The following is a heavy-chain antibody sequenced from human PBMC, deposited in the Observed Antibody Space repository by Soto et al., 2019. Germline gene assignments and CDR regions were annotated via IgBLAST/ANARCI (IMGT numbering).Heavy chain of an antibody. CDR2: INHSGST. Sequence: PSETLSLTCAVYGGSFSGYYWSWIRQPPGKGLEWIGEINHSGSTNYNPSLKSRVTISVDTSKNQFSLKLSSVTAADTAVHYCARGGVRGVIITGNYYGMDVWGHGTTVTVSS. V-gene: IGHV4-34*01. CDR1: GGSFSGYY. J-gene: IGHJ6*02. D-gene: IGHD3-10*01. CDR3: ARGGVRGVIITGNYYGMDV.